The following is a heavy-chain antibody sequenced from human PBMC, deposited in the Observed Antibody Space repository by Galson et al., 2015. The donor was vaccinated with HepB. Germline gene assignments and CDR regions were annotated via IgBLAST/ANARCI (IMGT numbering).Heavy chain of an antibody. V-gene: IGHV1-2*06. CDR1: GYTFTGYF. J-gene: IGHJ6*03. CDR2: INPKNGVT. D-gene: IGHD1-7*01. CDR3: ARDGTGTKNYHMDA. Sequence: SVKVSCKASGYTFTGYFLHWVRQAPRQGLEWMGRINPKNGVTNYAPRFHGRVSMTRDTAIGTAYMELSSLISDDTAVYYCARDGTGTKNYHMDAWGKGTAVTVSS.